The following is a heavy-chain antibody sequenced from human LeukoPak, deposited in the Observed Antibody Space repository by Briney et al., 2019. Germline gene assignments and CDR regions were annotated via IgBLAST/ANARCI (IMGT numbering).Heavy chain of an antibody. CDR3: ARAKKEYSSGWYTWFDY. Sequence: SETLSLTCAVYGGSFSGYYWSWIRQPPGKGLEWIGVINHSGGTNYNPSLKSRVTISVDTSKNQFSLKLSSVTAADTAVYYCARAKKEYSSGWYTWFDYWGQGTLVTVSS. J-gene: IGHJ4*02. V-gene: IGHV4-34*01. D-gene: IGHD6-19*01. CDR2: INHSGGT. CDR1: GGSFSGYY.